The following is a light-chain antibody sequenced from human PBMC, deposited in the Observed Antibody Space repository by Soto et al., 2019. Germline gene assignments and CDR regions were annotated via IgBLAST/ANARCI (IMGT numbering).Light chain of an antibody. V-gene: IGKV3-15*01. Sequence: EIVMTPSPATLSVSPGERAPLSCRASQSVNSHLAWFQQRPGQAPRLLMYEASTRSTGVPARFSASGSGTEVTLTISGLQSEDFAVYYCQQYQIWYTLGQGTELEIK. CDR3: QQYQIWYT. CDR1: QSVNSH. CDR2: EAS. J-gene: IGKJ2*01.